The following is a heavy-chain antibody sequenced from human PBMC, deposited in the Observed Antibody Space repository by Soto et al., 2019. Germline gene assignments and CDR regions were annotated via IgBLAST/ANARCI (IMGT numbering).Heavy chain of an antibody. J-gene: IGHJ4*02. V-gene: IGHV5-10-1*01. D-gene: IGHD3-22*01. CDR1: GYSFAGYW. CDR2: IDPIDSQT. Sequence: PGESLKISCKGSGYSFAGYWITWVRQKPGKGLEWMGRIDPIDSQTYYIPSFRGHVTISVTKSITTVFLQWSSLRASDTAMYYCARQIYDSDTGPNFQYYFDSWGQGTPVTVSS. CDR3: ARQIYDSDTGPNFQYYFDS.